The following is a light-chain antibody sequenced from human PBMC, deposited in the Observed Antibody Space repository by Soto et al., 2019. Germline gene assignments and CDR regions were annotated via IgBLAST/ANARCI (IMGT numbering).Light chain of an antibody. CDR1: NSDVGSYNL. CDR3: CSYAGDSTQSYV. CDR2: EVS. V-gene: IGLV2-23*02. Sequence: QSALTQPASVSGSPGQSITISCTGTNSDVGSYNLVSWYQQHPGKAPKVIIYEVSERPSGVSDRFSGSKSGNTASLMISGLQAEDDADYYCCSYAGDSTQSYVFGSGTEVTVL. J-gene: IGLJ1*01.